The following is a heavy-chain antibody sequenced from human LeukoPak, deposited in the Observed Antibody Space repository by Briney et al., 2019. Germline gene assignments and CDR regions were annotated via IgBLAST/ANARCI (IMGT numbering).Heavy chain of an antibody. CDR1: GGSILTSSYY. V-gene: IGHV4-39*07. D-gene: IGHD3-22*01. J-gene: IGHJ6*03. CDR2: IYCIWRT. Sequence: WETLSLTCTVSGGSILTSSYYWGWIGQPPGQGLEWVGSIYCIWRTSYNPSLKSRVTISVDTSKNQFSLKLRSVTAADTAVYYCARDRFDDRSGYYYHHYYYMDVWGKGTTVTVSS. CDR3: ARDRFDDRSGYYYHHYYYMDV.